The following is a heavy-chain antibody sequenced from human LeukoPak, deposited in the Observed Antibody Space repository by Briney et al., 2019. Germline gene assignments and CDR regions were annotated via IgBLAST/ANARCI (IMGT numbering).Heavy chain of an antibody. CDR1: GGSFSGYY. Sequence: SETLSLTCAVYGGSFSGYYWSWIRQPPGKGLEWIGEINHSGSTNYNPSLKSRVTISVDTSKNQFSLKLSSVTAADTAVYYCARKSRDSSGYYPYYYYYMDVWGKGTTVTISS. D-gene: IGHD3-22*01. CDR3: ARKSRDSSGYYPYYYYYMDV. V-gene: IGHV4-34*01. J-gene: IGHJ6*03. CDR2: INHSGST.